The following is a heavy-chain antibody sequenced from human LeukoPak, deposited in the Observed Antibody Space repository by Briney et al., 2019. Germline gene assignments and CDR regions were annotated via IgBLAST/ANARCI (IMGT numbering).Heavy chain of an antibody. V-gene: IGHV3-20*04. Sequence: GGSLRLSCAASGFTFDDYGMSWVRQAPGKGLEWVSGINWNGGSTGYADSVKGRFTISRDNAKNSLYLQMNSLRAEATALYYCARGGGYNHFDYWGQKTLVTVSS. CDR2: INWNGGST. D-gene: IGHD5-24*01. CDR3: ARGGGYNHFDY. CDR1: GFTFDDYG. J-gene: IGHJ4*02.